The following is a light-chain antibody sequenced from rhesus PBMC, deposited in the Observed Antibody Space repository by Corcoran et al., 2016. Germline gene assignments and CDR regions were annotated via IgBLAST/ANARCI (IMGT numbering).Light chain of an antibody. CDR1: PGISSW. Sequence: DIQMTQSPSSLSASVGDTVTITCRASPGISSWLAWYQQKPGKAPKLLIYKSSSLQSGVPSRFSGSGYGTDFTFTSSSLQSEDFATYYCQQYSSRPLTFGGGTKVEIK. V-gene: IGKV1-22*01. CDR2: KSS. J-gene: IGKJ4*01. CDR3: QQYSSRPLT.